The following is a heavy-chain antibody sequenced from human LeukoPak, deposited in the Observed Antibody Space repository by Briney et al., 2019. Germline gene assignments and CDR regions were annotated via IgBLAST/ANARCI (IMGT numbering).Heavy chain of an antibody. CDR3: AKDGVDRGYCTNGVCYWHYYYMDV. CDR1: GFTFSSYG. D-gene: IGHD2-8*01. J-gene: IGHJ6*03. CDR2: ISGSGGST. V-gene: IGHV3-23*01. Sequence: GGSLRLSCAASGFTFSSYGMSWVRQAPGKGLEWVSAISGSGGSTYYADSVKGRFTISRDNSKNTLYLQMNSLRAEDTAVYYCAKDGVDRGYCTNGVCYWHYYYMDVWGKGTTVTVSS.